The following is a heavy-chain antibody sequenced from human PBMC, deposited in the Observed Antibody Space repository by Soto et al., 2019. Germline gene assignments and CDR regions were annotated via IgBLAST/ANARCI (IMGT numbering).Heavy chain of an antibody. Sequence: DVQLVESGGGLVQPGRSLRLSCAASGFTFDDYAMHWVRQAPGKGLAWVSGISWNSGSIGYADSVKGRFTISRDNAKNSLYLQMNSLRAEDTALSYCAKDKMVRMDYYYYYMDVWDKGTTVTVSS. V-gene: IGHV3-9*01. CDR3: AKDKMVRMDYYYYYMDV. CDR2: ISWNSGSI. D-gene: IGHD2-8*01. J-gene: IGHJ6*03. CDR1: GFTFDDYA.